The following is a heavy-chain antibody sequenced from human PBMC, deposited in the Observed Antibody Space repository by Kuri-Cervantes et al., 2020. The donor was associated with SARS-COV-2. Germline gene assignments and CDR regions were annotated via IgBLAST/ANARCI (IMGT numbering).Heavy chain of an antibody. Sequence: LRLSCTVSGGSINIANYYWSWVRQPPGMGLEWIGHIYYSGNTYYNPSLKSRVTISVDTSKNQFSLKLSSVTAADTAVYYCARTVTTTPDYWGQGTLVTVSS. CDR3: ARTVTTTPDY. CDR2: IYYSGNT. J-gene: IGHJ4*02. D-gene: IGHD4-11*01. V-gene: IGHV4-30-4*08. CDR1: GGSINIANYY.